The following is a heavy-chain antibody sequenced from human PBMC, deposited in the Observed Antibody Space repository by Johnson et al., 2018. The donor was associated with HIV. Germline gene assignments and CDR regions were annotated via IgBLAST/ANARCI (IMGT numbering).Heavy chain of an antibody. V-gene: IGHV3-33*01. CDR1: GFTFSSYG. CDR3: ARDVDGGSYWGDVASDI. D-gene: IGHD1-26*01. CDR2: IWYDGSNK. Sequence: QVQLVESGGGVVQPGRSLRLSCAASGFTFSSYGMHWVRQAPGKGLEWVAVIWYDGSNKYYADSVKGRFTISRDNSKNTLYLQMNSLRPEDTAVYYCARDVDGGSYWGDVASDIWGQGTMVTVSS. J-gene: IGHJ3*02.